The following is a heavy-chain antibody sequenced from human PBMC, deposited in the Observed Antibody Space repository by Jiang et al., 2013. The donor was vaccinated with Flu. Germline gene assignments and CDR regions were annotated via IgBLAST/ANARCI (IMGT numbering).Heavy chain of an antibody. Sequence: GPGLVKPSETLSLSCTVSGGSISSNNYYWGWIRQPPGKGPEWIGSLFYSGHTYYNPSLKSRVTISVDRSENQFSLKLTSVTAADTAMYYCARQVLGRCTNGVCYTGWFDPWGRGNPGHRLL. D-gene: IGHD2-8*01. CDR1: GGSISSNNYY. CDR3: ARQVLGRCTNGVCYTGWFDP. V-gene: IGHV4-39*07. CDR2: LFYSGHT. J-gene: IGHJ5*02.